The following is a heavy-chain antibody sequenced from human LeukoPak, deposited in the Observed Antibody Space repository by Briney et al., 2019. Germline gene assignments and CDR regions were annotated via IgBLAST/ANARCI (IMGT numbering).Heavy chain of an antibody. CDR1: GFTFSSYW. V-gene: IGHV3-74*01. Sequence: GGSLRLSCAASGFTFSSYWMHWVRQAPGKGLVWVSRINTDGSSTSYADSVKGRFTISRDNAKNTLYLQMNSLRAEDTAVYYCARTILPAAPLDYWGQGTLVTVSS. D-gene: IGHD2-2*01. CDR3: ARTILPAAPLDY. CDR2: INTDGSST. J-gene: IGHJ4*02.